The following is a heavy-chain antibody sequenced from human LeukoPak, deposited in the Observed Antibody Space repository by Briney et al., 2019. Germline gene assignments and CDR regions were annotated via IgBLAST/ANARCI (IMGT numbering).Heavy chain of an antibody. V-gene: IGHV4-61*02. D-gene: IGHD1-26*01. CDR1: SGSISSGSYH. CDR2: IDSSGST. CDR3: ARDSTTSWYGQDF. J-gene: IGHJ4*02. Sequence: PSETLSLTCTVSSGSISSGSYHWTWIRQPAGKRLEWLGRIDSSGSTNYNPSLKSRITISMDTSKNQFSLKLTSVTAADTALYYCARDSTTSWYGQDFWGQGTLVTVSS.